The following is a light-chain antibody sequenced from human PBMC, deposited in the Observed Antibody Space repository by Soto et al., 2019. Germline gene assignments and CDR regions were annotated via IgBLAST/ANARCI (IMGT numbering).Light chain of an antibody. V-gene: IGLV2-14*03. CDR1: SSDVGAFNY. Sequence: QSVLTQPASVSGSPGQAITISCSGTSSDVGAFNYVSWYQRHPGKAPKLMIYDVSNRPSGVSNRFSGSKSGNTASLTISGLRAEDEADYYCNSYTSNNTYVFGTGTKLTVL. CDR3: NSYTSNNTYV. J-gene: IGLJ1*01. CDR2: DVS.